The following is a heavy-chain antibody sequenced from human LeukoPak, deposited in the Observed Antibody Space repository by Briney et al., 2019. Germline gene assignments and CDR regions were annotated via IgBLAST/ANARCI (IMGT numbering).Heavy chain of an antibody. CDR1: GFTFSSYE. CDR3: AKGLAYYDILTGDG. D-gene: IGHD3-9*01. J-gene: IGHJ4*02. CDR2: ISSSGSTI. V-gene: IGHV3-48*03. Sequence: PGGSLRLSCAASGFTFSSYEMNWVRQAPGKGLEWVSYISSSGSTIYYADSVKGRFTISRDNSKNTLYLQMNSLRAEDTAVYYCAKGLAYYDILTGDGWGQGTLVTVSS.